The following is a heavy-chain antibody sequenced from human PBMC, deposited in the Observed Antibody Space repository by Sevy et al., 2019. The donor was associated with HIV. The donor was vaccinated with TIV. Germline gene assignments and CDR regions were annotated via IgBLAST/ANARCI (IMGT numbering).Heavy chain of an antibody. D-gene: IGHD6-13*01. CDR2: ISSSGSTI. Sequence: GGSLRLSCAASGFTFSDYYMSWIRQAPGKGLEWVSYISSSGSTIYYADSVKGRFTISRDNAKNSLYLQMNSLRAEDTAVYYGARGGEYSTSWYLGGFYYYYYMDVWGKGTTVTVSS. CDR3: ARGGEYSTSWYLGGFYYYYYMDV. J-gene: IGHJ6*03. CDR1: GFTFSDYY. V-gene: IGHV3-11*04.